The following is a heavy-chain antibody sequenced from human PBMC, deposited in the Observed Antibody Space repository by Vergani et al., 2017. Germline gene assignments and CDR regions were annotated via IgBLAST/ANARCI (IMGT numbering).Heavy chain of an antibody. CDR3: AKGALGVGWGYYYGMDV. J-gene: IGHJ6*02. V-gene: IGHV3-7*03. Sequence: EVQLVESGGGLVQPGRSLRLSCAASGFTFSSYWMSWVRQAPGKGLEWVANIKQDGSEKYYVDSVKGRFTISRDNAKNSLYLQMNSLRAEDTALYYCAKGALGVGWGYYYGMDVWGQGTTVTVSS. CDR2: IKQDGSEK. D-gene: IGHD3-16*01. CDR1: GFTFSSYW.